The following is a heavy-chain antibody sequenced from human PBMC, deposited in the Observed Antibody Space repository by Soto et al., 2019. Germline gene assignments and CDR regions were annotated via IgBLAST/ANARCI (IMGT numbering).Heavy chain of an antibody. V-gene: IGHV3-64*01. CDR1: GFTFSSYA. CDR3: ARNLYSSYGMDV. D-gene: IGHD6-19*01. J-gene: IGHJ6*02. Sequence: GSLRLSCAAAGFTFSSYAMHWVRQAPGKGLEYVSAISSNGGSTYYANSVKGRFTISRDNSKNTLYLQMGSLRAEDMAVYYCARNLYSSYGMDVWGQGT. CDR2: ISSNGGST.